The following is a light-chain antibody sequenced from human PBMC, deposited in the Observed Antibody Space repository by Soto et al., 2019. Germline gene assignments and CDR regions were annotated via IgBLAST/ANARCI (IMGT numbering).Light chain of an antibody. Sequence: DIQMTQSPSTLSASVGDRVTITCRASQSISSWLAWYQQKPGKAPKLLIYDASSLESGVPSRFSGSGSGTEFTLTISSLQPDDSALYYCQQYSNWPTFGQGTRLEIK. V-gene: IGKV1-5*01. CDR1: QSISSW. J-gene: IGKJ5*01. CDR3: QQYSNWPT. CDR2: DAS.